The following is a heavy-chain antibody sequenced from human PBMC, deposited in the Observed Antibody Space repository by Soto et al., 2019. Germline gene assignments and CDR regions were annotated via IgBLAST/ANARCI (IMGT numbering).Heavy chain of an antibody. J-gene: IGHJ5*02. D-gene: IGHD3-10*01. Sequence: SETLSLTCTVSGGSISTYYLSWIRQPPGKGLEWIVYIYYSGITNYNPSLKSRVTISVDTSKNQFSLKLSSLTAADTAVYYCARGPISTKYYMWGLDWFDPWGQGTLVTVSS. CDR2: IYYSGIT. CDR1: GGSISTYY. V-gene: IGHV4-59*01. CDR3: ARGPISTKYYMWGLDWFDP.